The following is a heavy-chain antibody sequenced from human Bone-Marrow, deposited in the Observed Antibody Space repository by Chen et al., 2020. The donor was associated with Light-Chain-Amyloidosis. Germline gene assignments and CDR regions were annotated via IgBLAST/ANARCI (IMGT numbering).Heavy chain of an antibody. CDR3: ARDRTLFGVAQYYFDY. D-gene: IGHD3-3*01. CDR2: VRQDVSEK. Sequence: WVRQSPGKGLEWVANVRQDVSEKDYAASVKGRFTISRDDAKNSVYLQMNNLRAEDTAVYYCARDRTLFGVAQYYFDYWGQGTRVTVFS. V-gene: IGHV3-7*03. J-gene: IGHJ4*02.